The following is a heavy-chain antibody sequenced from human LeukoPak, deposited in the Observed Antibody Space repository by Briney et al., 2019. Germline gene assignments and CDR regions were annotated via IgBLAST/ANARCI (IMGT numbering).Heavy chain of an antibody. CDR1: GFTFSSYA. J-gene: IGHJ4*02. V-gene: IGHV3-23*01. CDR2: ISGSGGST. D-gene: IGHD6-19*01. Sequence: GGSLRLSCAASGFTFSSYAMSWVRQAPGKGLEWVSAISGSGGSTYYADSVKGRFTIPRDNSKNTLYLQMNSLRAEDTAVYYCAKDPSIAVAGIFDYWGQGTLVTVSS. CDR3: AKDPSIAVAGIFDY.